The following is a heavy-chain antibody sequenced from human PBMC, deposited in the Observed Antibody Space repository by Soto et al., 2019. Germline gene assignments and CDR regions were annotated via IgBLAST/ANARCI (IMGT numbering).Heavy chain of an antibody. V-gene: IGHV1-8*01. J-gene: IGHJ6*02. CDR3: ARGVDAGVDD. Sequence: QVQLVQSGAEVTKPGASVKVSCKASGYTFTSYDINWMRQATGQGLEWIGWMSPNSGATGYAQKFQGRVTMTRDTSRSTAYMELSNLRSEDTAIYYCARGVDAGVDDWGQGSTVTVPS. D-gene: IGHD1-1*01. CDR2: MSPNSGAT. CDR1: GYTFTSYD.